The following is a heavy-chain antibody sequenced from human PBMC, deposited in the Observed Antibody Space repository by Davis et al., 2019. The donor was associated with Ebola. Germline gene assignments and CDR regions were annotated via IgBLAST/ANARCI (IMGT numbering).Heavy chain of an antibody. D-gene: IGHD5-12*01. J-gene: IGHJ4*02. CDR3: ARGGGYSGYD. CDR2: INPHNGNT. CDR1: GYTFTSYG. Sequence: AASVKVSCKASGYTFTSYGISWVRQAPGQGLEWMGWINPHNGNTNYAQNVQGRVTMTTDTSTSTAYMELSSLGSEDTAVYYCARGGGYSGYDWGQGTLVTVSS. V-gene: IGHV1-18*01.